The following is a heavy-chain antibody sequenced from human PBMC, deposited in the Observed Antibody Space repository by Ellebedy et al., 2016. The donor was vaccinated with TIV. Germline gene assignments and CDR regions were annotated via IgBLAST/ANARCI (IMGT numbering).Heavy chain of an antibody. CDR1: GYTFTGYY. Sequence: ASVKVSCKASGYTFTGYYMHWVRQAPGQGLEWMGWINTYSGGTNYAQKFQGRVTMTRDTSISTAYMELSRLRSDDTAVYYCARDFCSSTSCPFDPWGQGTLVTVSS. D-gene: IGHD2-2*01. V-gene: IGHV1-2*02. CDR3: ARDFCSSTSCPFDP. CDR2: INTYSGGT. J-gene: IGHJ5*02.